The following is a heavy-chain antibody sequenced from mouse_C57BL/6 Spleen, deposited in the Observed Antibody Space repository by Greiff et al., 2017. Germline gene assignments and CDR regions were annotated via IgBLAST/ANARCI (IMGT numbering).Heavy chain of an antibody. CDR3: ARKFLNWDDAMDY. CDR1: GFTFSDYY. V-gene: IGHV5-12*01. J-gene: IGHJ4*01. CDR2: ISNGGGST. D-gene: IGHD4-1*01. Sequence: EVKLMESGGGLVQPGGSLKLSCAASGFTFSDYYMYWVRQTPEKRLEWVAYISNGGGSTYYPDTVKGRFTISRDNAKNTLYLQMSRLKSEDTAMYYCARKFLNWDDAMDYWGQGTSVTVSS.